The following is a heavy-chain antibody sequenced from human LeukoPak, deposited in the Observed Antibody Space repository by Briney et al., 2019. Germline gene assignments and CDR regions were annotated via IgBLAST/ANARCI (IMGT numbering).Heavy chain of an antibody. CDR2: VYYDGST. J-gene: IGHJ4*02. D-gene: IGHD1-26*01. Sequence: SETLSLTCTVSGGSISTYYWSWIRQPPGKGMEFIGYVYYDGSTNYNPSLKSRVTVSVDTSKNQFSLKLRSVTAADTAVYYCARAPSRSYSLDYWGQGTLVTVSS. CDR3: ARAPSRSYSLDY. V-gene: IGHV4-59*08. CDR1: GGSISTYY.